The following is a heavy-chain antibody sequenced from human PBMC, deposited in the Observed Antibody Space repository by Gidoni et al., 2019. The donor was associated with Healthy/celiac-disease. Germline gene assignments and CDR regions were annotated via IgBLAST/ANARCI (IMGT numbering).Heavy chain of an antibody. CDR2: INHSGST. D-gene: IGHD1-7*01. J-gene: IGHJ4*02. V-gene: IGHV4-34*01. CDR3: ASSGTSDQPFDY. CDR1: GGSFSGYY. Sequence: QEQLQQWGAGLLKPSETLSLTCAVYGGSFSGYYWSWTRQPPGKGLEWIGEINHSGSTNYNPSLKSRVTISVDTSKNQFSLKLSSVTAADTAVYYCASSGTSDQPFDYWGQGTLVTVSS.